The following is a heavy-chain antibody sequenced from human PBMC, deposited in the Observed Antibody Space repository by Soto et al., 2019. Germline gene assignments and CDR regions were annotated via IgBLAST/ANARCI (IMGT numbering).Heavy chain of an antibody. CDR2: IYYSGST. J-gene: IGHJ4*02. Sequence: QLQLQESGPGLVKPSETLSLTCTVSGGSISSSSYYWGWIRQPPGKGLEWIGSIYYSGSTYYNPSPKSRVTISVDTSKNQFSLKLSSVTAADTAVYYCASNEGYCSGGSCLQDDYWGQGTLVTVSS. CDR1: GGSISSSSYY. D-gene: IGHD2-15*01. V-gene: IGHV4-39*01. CDR3: ASNEGYCSGGSCLQDDY.